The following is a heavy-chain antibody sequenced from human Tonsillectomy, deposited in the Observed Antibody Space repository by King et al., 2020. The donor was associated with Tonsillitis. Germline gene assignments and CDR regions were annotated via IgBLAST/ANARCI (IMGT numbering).Heavy chain of an antibody. CDR2: INSVGTTT. CDR1: GFTFSSYW. J-gene: IGHJ4*02. V-gene: IGHV3-74*01. CDR3: VTDPLGDIVATNY. Sequence: VQLVESGGGLVQPGGSLRLSCAASGFTFSSYWMLWVRQATGKGGRWVSRINSVGTTTSYADAVKGRCTISRDNAKTTLYLEMNSLRAEDTAVDYCVTDPLGDIVATNYWGQGTLVTVSS. D-gene: IGHD5-12*01.